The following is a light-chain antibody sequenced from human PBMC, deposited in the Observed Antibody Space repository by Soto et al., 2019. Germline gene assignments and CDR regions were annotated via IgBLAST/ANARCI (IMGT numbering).Light chain of an antibody. Sequence: LTQPPSASGSPGQSVTISCTGTSSDVGGYNYVAWYQQHPGKAPKLMIYEVSKRPSGVPDRFSGSKSGNTASLTVSGLQAEDEADYYCSSYAGSNNLNVFGTGTKVTVL. J-gene: IGLJ1*01. CDR1: SSDVGGYNY. CDR3: SSYAGSNNLNV. CDR2: EVS. V-gene: IGLV2-8*01.